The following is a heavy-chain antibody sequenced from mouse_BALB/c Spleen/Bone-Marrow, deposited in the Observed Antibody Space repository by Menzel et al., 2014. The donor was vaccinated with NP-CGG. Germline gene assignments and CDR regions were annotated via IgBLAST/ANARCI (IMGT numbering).Heavy chain of an antibody. V-gene: IGHV1-80*01. CDR2: IYPGDGDT. J-gene: IGHJ2*01. Sequence: VQLQQSGAELVRPGSSVKISCESSGYVFXTYWINWVKQRPGQGLEWIGQIYPGDGDTDYNGKFKDKATLTADKSSNTAYMQLSSLTSEDPAVYFCARGGISVDYWGQGTTLTVSS. CDR1: GYVFXTYW. CDR3: ARGGISVDY.